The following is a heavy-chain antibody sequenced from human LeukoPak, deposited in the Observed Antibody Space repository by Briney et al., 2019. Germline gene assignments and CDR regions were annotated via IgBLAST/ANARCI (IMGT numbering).Heavy chain of an antibody. CDR1: GYTLTELS. D-gene: IGHD2-2*01. CDR3: ATDNGGAMALDY. V-gene: IGHV1-24*01. CDR2: FDPEDGET. Sequence: GASVKVSCKVSGYTLTELSMRWVRQAPGKGLEWMGGFDPEDGETIYAQKFQGRVTMTEDTSTDTAYMELSSLRSEDTAVYYCATDNGGAMALDYWGQGTLVTVSS. J-gene: IGHJ4*02.